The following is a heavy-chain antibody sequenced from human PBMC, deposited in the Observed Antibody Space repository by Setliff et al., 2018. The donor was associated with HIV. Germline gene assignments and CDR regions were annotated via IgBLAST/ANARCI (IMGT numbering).Heavy chain of an antibody. CDR2: MNPNSGNT. Sequence: ASVKVSCKASGYTFTSYDINWVRQATGQGLEWMGWMNPNSGNTGYAQKFQGRVTITTDESTSTAYMELSSLRSEDTAVYYCARGNRIGDYWGQGTLVTVSS. J-gene: IGHJ4*02. V-gene: IGHV1-8*01. CDR3: ARGNRIGDY. CDR1: GYTFTSYD.